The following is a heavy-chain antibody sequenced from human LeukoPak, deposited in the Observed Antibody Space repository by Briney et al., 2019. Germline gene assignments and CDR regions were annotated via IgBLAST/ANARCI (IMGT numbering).Heavy chain of an antibody. CDR1: GFTFSSYA. V-gene: IGHV3-23*01. J-gene: IGHJ3*02. CDR2: ISGSGGST. D-gene: IGHD4-23*01. Sequence: GGSLRLSCAASGFTFSSYAMSWARQAPGKGLEWVSAISGSGGSTYYADSVKGRFTISRDNSKNTLYLQMNSLRAEDTAVYYCAKVSGGNSDAFDIWGQGTMVTVSS. CDR3: AKVSGGNSDAFDI.